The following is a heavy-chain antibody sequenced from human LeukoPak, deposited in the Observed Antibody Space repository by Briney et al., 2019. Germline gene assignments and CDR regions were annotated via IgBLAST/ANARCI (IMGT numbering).Heavy chain of an antibody. CDR3: ARVGYSSSWYAAPGAFDI. J-gene: IGHJ3*02. V-gene: IGHV4-59*01. CDR1: GGSISSYY. CDR2: IYYSGSI. Sequence: SETLSLTCTVSGGSISSYYWSWIRQPPGKGLEWIGYIYYSGSINYNPSLKSRVTISVDTSKNQFSLKLSSVTAADTAVYYCARVGYSSSWYAAPGAFDIWGQGTMVTVSS. D-gene: IGHD6-13*01.